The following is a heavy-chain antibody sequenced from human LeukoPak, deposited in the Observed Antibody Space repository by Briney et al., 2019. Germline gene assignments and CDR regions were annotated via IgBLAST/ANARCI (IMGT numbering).Heavy chain of an antibody. CDR2: ISAYNGNT. CDR1: GYTLTELS. CDR3: ARDLSRDGYNGAFDI. J-gene: IGHJ3*02. D-gene: IGHD5-24*01. Sequence: ASVKVSCKVSGYTLTELSMHWVRRAPGQGLEWMGWISAYNGNTNYAQKLQGRVTMTTDTSTSTAYMELRSLRSDDTAVYYCARDLSRDGYNGAFDIWGQGTMVTVSS. V-gene: IGHV1-18*01.